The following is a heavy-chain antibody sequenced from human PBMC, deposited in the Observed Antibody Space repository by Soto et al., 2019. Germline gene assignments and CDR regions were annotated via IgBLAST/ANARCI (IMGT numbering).Heavy chain of an antibody. CDR2: MNPNSGNT. V-gene: IGHV1-8*01. D-gene: IGHD6-13*01. Sequence: QVQLVQSGAEVKKPGASVKVSCKASGYTFTSYDINWVRQATGQGLEWMGWMNPNSGNTGYAQKFQGRVTMTRNTSISTAYMELSSLRSEDTAVYYCARRASSTPPRDDYYYMDVWGKGTTVTVSS. CDR3: ARRASSTPPRDDYYYMDV. CDR1: GYTFTSYD. J-gene: IGHJ6*03.